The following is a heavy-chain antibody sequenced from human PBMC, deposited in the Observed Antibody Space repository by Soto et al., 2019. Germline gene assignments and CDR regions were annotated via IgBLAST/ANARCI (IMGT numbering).Heavy chain of an antibody. Sequence: EVRLLESGGGFVQPGGSLRLSCAASGFTFSTNVMSWARQAPGKGLEWVSSFRGSGDRTYYRDSVRGRFTVSRDISKDTVYLHMKNVTAYDTALYHCVWSLVARDAFDVWGQGTMVIVSS. D-gene: IGHD5-12*01. CDR2: FRGSGDRT. J-gene: IGHJ3*01. CDR3: VWSLVARDAFDV. CDR1: GFTFSTNV. V-gene: IGHV3-23*01.